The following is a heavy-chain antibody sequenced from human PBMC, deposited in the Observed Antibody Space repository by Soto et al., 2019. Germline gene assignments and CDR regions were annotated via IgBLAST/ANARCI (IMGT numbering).Heavy chain of an antibody. J-gene: IGHJ2*01. Sequence: QVQLVESEGGVVQPGRSLRLSCAASGFTFGSYAMHWVRQAPGKGLEWVAVISYDGGNKYYADSVKGRFTISRDNSKNTLYLQMNSLRAEDTAVYYCARHLWRDDYNWGYFDLWGRGTLVTVSS. CDR1: GFTFGSYA. V-gene: IGHV3-30-3*01. D-gene: IGHD4-4*01. CDR2: ISYDGGNK. CDR3: ARHLWRDDYNWGYFDL.